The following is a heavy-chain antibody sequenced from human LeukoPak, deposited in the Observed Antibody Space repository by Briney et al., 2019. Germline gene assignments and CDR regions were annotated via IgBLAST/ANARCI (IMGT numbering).Heavy chain of an antibody. CDR2: INHSGST. CDR1: AGSFSGYY. CDR3: ARTQIQQLVRTFDY. J-gene: IGHJ4*02. D-gene: IGHD6-13*01. Sequence: SETLSLTCAVYAGSFSGYYWSLVRQPPGKGLEWIGEINHSGSTNYNPSLKSRVTISVDTSKNQFSLKLSSVTAADTAVYYCARTQIQQLVRTFDYWGQGTLVTVSS. V-gene: IGHV4-34*01.